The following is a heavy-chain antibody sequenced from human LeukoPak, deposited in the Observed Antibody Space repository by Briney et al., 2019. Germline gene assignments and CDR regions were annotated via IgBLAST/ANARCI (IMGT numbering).Heavy chain of an antibody. Sequence: SETLSLTCAVYGGSFSGYYWSCIRQPPGKGLEWIGEINHSGSTNYNPSLKSRVTISVDTSKNQFSLKLSSVTAADTAVYYCASRASYYYYGMDVWGQGTTVTVSS. J-gene: IGHJ6*02. V-gene: IGHV4-34*01. CDR2: INHSGST. CDR1: GGSFSGYY. CDR3: ASRASYYYYGMDV.